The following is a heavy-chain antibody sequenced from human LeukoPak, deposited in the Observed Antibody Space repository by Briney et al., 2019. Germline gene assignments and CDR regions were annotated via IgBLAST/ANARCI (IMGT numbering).Heavy chain of an antibody. Sequence: AGTLRLSCAASGFTFSSDSMNWVRQAPAKGLDRVSSISSSSSYIYYSDSVNDRFTISRDNAKNSLYLQMTSLRAEDTAVYYCVSSPRYCSGGRCYSTPFDYWDQGTLVAVS. CDR3: VSSPRYCSGGRCYSTPFDY. J-gene: IGHJ4*02. CDR2: ISSSSSYI. V-gene: IGHV3-21*01. CDR1: GFTFSSDS. D-gene: IGHD2-15*01.